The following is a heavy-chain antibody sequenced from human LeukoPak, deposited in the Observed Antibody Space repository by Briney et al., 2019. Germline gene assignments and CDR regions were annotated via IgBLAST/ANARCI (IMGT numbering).Heavy chain of an antibody. CDR3: ARAYSSGWPYDY. Sequence: PGGSLRLSCAASGFTVSSNYINWVRQAPGKGLEWVSVIYSGGSTYYADSVKGRFTISRDDSKNTLYLQLNSLRVEDTAVYYCARAYSSGWPYDYWGQGTLVTVSS. CDR2: IYSGGST. J-gene: IGHJ4*02. CDR1: GFTVSSNY. D-gene: IGHD6-19*01. V-gene: IGHV3-66*01.